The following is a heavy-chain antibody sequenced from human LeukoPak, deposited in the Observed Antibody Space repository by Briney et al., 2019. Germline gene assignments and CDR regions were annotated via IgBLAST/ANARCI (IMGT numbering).Heavy chain of an antibody. V-gene: IGHV3-53*01. CDR3: ARGVGQDAFDI. CDR1: EFSVSHNY. Sequence: GGSLRLSCAASEFSVSHNYMSWVRQAPGKGLEWVSVIHSDGTTHYADSVKGRFTISRDISKNTLYLQMNSLRVEDTAVYYCARGVGQDAFDIWGQGTMVTVSS. CDR2: IHSDGTT. J-gene: IGHJ3*02. D-gene: IGHD1-26*01.